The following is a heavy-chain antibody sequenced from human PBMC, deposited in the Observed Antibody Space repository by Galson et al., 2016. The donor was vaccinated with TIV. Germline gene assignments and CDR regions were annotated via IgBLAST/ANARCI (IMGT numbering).Heavy chain of an antibody. CDR2: ITGVSSYT. CDR1: GFTFRAYS. D-gene: IGHD3-22*01. CDR3: ARVMSVTMIIGDNLDPFDF. Sequence: SLRLSCAASGFTFRAYSMNWVRQAPGKGLEWVASITGVSSYTYYAASVKGRFSISRENADNSLFLEMNSLRSEDTAVYYCARVMSVTMIIGDNLDPFDFWGQGTMVTVSS. J-gene: IGHJ3*01. V-gene: IGHV3-21*04.